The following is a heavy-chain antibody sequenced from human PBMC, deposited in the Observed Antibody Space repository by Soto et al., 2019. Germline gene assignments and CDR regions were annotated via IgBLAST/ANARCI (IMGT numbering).Heavy chain of an antibody. CDR3: ARGASCSSTSCYDNFHYGLAV. J-gene: IGHJ6*02. V-gene: IGHV1-18*01. Sequence: ASVKVSCKASGYTFTNYGITWVRQAPGQGLEWMGWITASNGNTNYAREIQGRLTLIRDTSTNTASMELRSLRSDDTAGYYCARGASCSSTSCYDNFHYGLAVWGQGTTVTVSS. CDR1: GYTFTNYG. D-gene: IGHD2-2*01. CDR2: ITASNGNT.